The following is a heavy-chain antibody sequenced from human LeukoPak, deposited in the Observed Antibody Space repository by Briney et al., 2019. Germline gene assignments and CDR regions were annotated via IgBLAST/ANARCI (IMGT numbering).Heavy chain of an antibody. D-gene: IGHD6-6*01. Sequence: SETLSLTCAVSGASITSFHWTWFRQPAGRGLEWIGLIYTSRSTLYNPSLQSRVAMSVDVTKNQRSLKLSYVTAADAATYYCARKDGDYWGQGTLVTVSS. V-gene: IGHV4-4*07. CDR1: GASITSFH. J-gene: IGHJ4*02. CDR2: IYTSRST. CDR3: ARKDGDY.